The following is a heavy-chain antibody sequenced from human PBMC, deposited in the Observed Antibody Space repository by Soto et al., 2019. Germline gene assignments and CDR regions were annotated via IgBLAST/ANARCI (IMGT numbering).Heavy chain of an antibody. J-gene: IGHJ5*02. Sequence: QVQLQESGPGLVIPSQTLTLTCAVSGASIDNNGYSCTWIRQHPGKGLEWIGTTNNRADTYYNPSLKSRLTISFDTSQNHFSLRLNAVTAADTAIYYCARGGSGWKALNWFDPWGQGIMVTVSS. V-gene: IGHV4-31*11. D-gene: IGHD6-19*01. CDR2: TNNRADT. CDR3: ARGGSGWKALNWFDP. CDR1: GASIDNNGYS.